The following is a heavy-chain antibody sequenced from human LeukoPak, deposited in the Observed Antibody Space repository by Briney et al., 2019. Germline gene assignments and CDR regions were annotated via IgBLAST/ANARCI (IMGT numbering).Heavy chain of an antibody. V-gene: IGHV4-34*01. Sequence: SPSETLSLTCAVYGVSFSGYYWSWIRQPPGKGLEWIGEINHSGSTNYNPSLKSRVTISVDRSKNQFSLKLSSVTAADTAVYYCARAAEETYYDFWSGYYHYYGMDVWGQGTTVTVSS. D-gene: IGHD3-3*01. CDR1: GVSFSGYY. J-gene: IGHJ6*02. CDR2: INHSGST. CDR3: ARAAEETYYDFWSGYYHYYGMDV.